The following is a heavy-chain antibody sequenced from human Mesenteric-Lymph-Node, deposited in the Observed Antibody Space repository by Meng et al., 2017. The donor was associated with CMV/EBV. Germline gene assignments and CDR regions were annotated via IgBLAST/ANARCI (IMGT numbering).Heavy chain of an antibody. CDR3: AKDLACGWSGCNWFDP. CDR1: GGSISSSSYY. V-gene: IGHV4-39*07. D-gene: IGHD3-3*01. Sequence: SETLSLTCTVSGGSISSSSYYWGWIRQPPGKGLEWIGSIYYSGSTYYNPSLKSRVTISVDTSKNQFSLKLSSVTAADTAVYYCAKDLACGWSGCNWFDPWGQGTLVTVSS. J-gene: IGHJ5*02. CDR2: IYYSGST.